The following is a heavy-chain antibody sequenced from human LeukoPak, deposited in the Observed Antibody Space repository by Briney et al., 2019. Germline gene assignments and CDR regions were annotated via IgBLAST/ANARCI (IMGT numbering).Heavy chain of an antibody. CDR2: IGTSGGTT. D-gene: IGHD3-16*01. V-gene: IGHV3-23*01. J-gene: IGHJ4*02. CDR3: AKRLGGSGFDY. Sequence: GLSLRLSCAASGFAFSTYVMSWVRQAPGKGLDWVSAIGTSGGTTYYADSVKGRFTISRDNSKDTLYLQMNSLRAEDTAVYYCAKRLGGSGFDYWGQGTLVTVSS. CDR1: GFAFSTYV.